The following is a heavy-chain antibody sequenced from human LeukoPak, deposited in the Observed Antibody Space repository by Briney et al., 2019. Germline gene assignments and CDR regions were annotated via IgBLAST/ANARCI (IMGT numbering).Heavy chain of an antibody. J-gene: IGHJ4*02. CDR3: AKDAPSGNFDY. CDR2: IWYDGSNK. Sequence: QPGRSLRLSCAASGFTFSSYGMHWVRQAPGKGLEWVAVIWYDGSNKYYADSVKGRFTISGDNSKNTLYLQMNSLRAEDTAVYYCAKDAPSGNFDYWGQGTLVTVSS. CDR1: GFTFSSYG. V-gene: IGHV3-33*06. D-gene: IGHD1-26*01.